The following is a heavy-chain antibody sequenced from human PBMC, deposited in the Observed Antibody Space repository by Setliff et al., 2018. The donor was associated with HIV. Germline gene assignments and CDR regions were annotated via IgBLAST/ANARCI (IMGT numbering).Heavy chain of an antibody. V-gene: IGHV1-69*10. CDR1: GGTFNSYT. Sequence: GASVKVSCKVSGGTFNSYTFTWVRQAPGQGLEWMGGIIPILGITHRAQNFQGRVTISADGSTNTAYMELGSPRSEDTAVYYCASVPMEYSGYNSDSGSYYYHYGLDVWGQGTTVTVS. CDR3: ASVPMEYSGYNSDSGSYYYHYGLDV. J-gene: IGHJ6*02. CDR2: IIPILGIT. D-gene: IGHD5-12*01.